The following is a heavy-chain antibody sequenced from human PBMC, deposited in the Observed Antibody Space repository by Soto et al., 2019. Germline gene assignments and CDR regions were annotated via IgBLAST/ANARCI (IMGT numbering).Heavy chain of an antibody. V-gene: IGHV3-74*01. Sequence: GGSLRLSCAASGFSFWSYWMHWVRQAPGKGLVWVARISSDGSSTTYADSANGRFTISRDNAANTLYLQMSSLRAEDTAVYYCAREYYGVLTGYYNDYWGQGTLVTVSS. J-gene: IGHJ4*02. CDR3: AREYYGVLTGYYNDY. CDR2: ISSDGSST. D-gene: IGHD3-9*01. CDR1: GFSFWSYW.